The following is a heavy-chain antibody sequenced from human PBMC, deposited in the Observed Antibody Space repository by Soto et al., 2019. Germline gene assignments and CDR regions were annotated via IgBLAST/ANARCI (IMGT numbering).Heavy chain of an antibody. CDR2: TYYRSKWYN. J-gene: IGHJ4*02. Sequence: PSQTLSLTCAISGDSVSSNSAAWNWIRQSPSRGLEWLGRTYYRSKWYNDYAVSVKSRITINPDTSKNQFSLQLNSVTPEDTAVYYCARCGIVHLTYYDFWSGSRLFDYWGQGTLVTVSS. V-gene: IGHV6-1*01. CDR3: ARCGIVHLTYYDFWSGSRLFDY. D-gene: IGHD3-3*01. CDR1: GDSVSSNSAA.